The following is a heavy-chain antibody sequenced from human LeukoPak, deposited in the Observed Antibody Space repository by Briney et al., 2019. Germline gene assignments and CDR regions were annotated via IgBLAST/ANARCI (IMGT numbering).Heavy chain of an antibody. CDR2: INPNSGGT. V-gene: IGHV1-2*02. D-gene: IGHD6-6*01. J-gene: IGHJ6*03. CDR3: ARLAQLGQGDYYYYMDV. CDR1: GYTFTGYY. Sequence: ASVKVSCKASGYTFTGYYMHWVRQAPGQGLEWMGWINPNSGGTNYAQKFQGRVTMTRDTSISTAYMELSRLRSDDTALYYCARLAQLGQGDYYYYMDVWGKGTTVTVSS.